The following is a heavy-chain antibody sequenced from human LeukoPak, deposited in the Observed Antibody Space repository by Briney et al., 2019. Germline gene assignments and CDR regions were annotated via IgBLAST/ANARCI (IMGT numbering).Heavy chain of an antibody. D-gene: IGHD1-26*01. CDR3: ARDWGQRGVGATLAN. J-gene: IGHJ4*02. CDR1: GFTFSSHA. CDR2: ISHDGSES. V-gene: IGHV3-30-3*01. Sequence: GGSLRLSCAASGFTFSSHAMVWVRQAPGKGLEWVSFISHDGSESFHTESVKGRFTISRDNFKNTVDLQVSGLEEEDTAVYYCARDWGQRGVGATLANWGQGTLVIVSS.